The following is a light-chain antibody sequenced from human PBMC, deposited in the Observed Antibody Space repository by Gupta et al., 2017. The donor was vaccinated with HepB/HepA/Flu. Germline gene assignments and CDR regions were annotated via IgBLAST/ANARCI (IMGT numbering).Light chain of an antibody. CDR3: SSYASSSTLV. V-gene: IGLV2-14*03. CDR2: DVS. J-gene: IGLJ3*02. CDR1: SSDVGGYNY. Sequence: SSDVGGYNYVSWYQQHPGKAPKLMIYDVSNRPSGVSNRFSGSKSGNTASLTISGLQAEDEADYYCSSYASSSTLVFGGGTKLTVL.